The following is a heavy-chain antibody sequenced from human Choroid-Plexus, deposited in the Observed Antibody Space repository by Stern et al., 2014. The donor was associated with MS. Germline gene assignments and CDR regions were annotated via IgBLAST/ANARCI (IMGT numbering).Heavy chain of an antibody. CDR3: AKDRQYLTYFFDH. CDR1: GFTFGSCA. V-gene: IGHV3-30*18. Sequence: VQLVESGGGVVHPGSPLRLPCVASGFTFGSCAMHWVPPPPAKGLGWGGGVSHDGSYKYYADSVKGRFTISRDNSQNTLYMQMSSLRPEDTAVYYCAKDRQYLTYFFDHWGQGSLVTVSS. CDR2: VSHDGSYK. D-gene: IGHD2/OR15-2a*01. J-gene: IGHJ5*02.